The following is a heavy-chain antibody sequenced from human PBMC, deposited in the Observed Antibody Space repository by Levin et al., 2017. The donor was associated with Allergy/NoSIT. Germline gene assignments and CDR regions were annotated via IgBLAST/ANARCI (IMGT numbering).Heavy chain of an antibody. J-gene: IGHJ5*02. CDR1: GGSISSYY. Sequence: SETLSLTCTVSGGSISSYYWSWIRQPPGKGLEWIGYIYYSGSTNYNPSLKSRVTISVDTSKNQFSLKLSSVTAADTAVYYCARDLGVGYSGSYFNWFDPWGQGTLVTVSS. CDR2: IYYSGST. CDR3: ARDLGVGYSGSYFNWFDP. V-gene: IGHV4-59*01. D-gene: IGHD1-26*01.